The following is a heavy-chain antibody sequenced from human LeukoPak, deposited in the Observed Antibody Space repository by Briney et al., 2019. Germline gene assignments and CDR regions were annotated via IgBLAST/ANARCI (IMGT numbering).Heavy chain of an antibody. D-gene: IGHD3-3*01. CDR3: ARDLWSGYYYFDY. J-gene: IGHJ4*02. CDR2: IYHSGST. CDR1: GYSISSGYY. V-gene: IGHV4-38-2*02. Sequence: SETLSLTCTVSGYSISSGYYWGWIRQPPGKGLEWFGSIYHSGSTYYNPSLKSRVTISVDTSKNQFSLKLSSVTAADTAVYYCARDLWSGYYYFDYWGQGTLVTVSS.